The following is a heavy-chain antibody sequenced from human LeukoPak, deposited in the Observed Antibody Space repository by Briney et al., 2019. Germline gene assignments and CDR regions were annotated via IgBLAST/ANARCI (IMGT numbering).Heavy chain of an antibody. CDR2: IYHSGST. CDR1: GGSFSGYY. D-gene: IGHD6-13*01. CDR3: ARLAAAGVYYMDV. Sequence: PSETLSLTCAVYGGSFSGYYWSWIRQPPGKGLEWIGEIYHSGSTNYNPSLKSRVTISVDTSKNQFSLKLSSVTAADTAVYYCARLAAAGVYYMDVWGKGTTVTVSS. V-gene: IGHV4-34*01. J-gene: IGHJ6*03.